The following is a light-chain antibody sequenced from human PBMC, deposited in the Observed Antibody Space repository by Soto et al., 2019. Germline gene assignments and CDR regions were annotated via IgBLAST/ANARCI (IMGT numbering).Light chain of an antibody. V-gene: IGLV2-8*01. Sequence: QSVLTQPPSASGSPGQSVTISCTGTSSDVGDYNYVSWYQQYPGKAPKLMIYEVSKRPSGVPDRFSGSKSGNTASLTVSGLQAEDEADYYCSSYAGRNNGVFGGGTKLTVL. CDR3: SSYAGRNNGV. J-gene: IGLJ3*02. CDR2: EVS. CDR1: SSDVGDYNY.